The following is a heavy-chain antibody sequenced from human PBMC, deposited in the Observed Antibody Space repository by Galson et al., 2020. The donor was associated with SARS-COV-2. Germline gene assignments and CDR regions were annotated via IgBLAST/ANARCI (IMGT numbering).Heavy chain of an antibody. CDR1: GYSFTNYW. V-gene: IGHV5-51*01. CDR3: ARRFHKEGYNCEIDY. CDR2: IYPDDSDT. J-gene: IGHJ4*02. D-gene: IGHD5-12*01. Sequence: GESLKISCKGSGYSFTNYWLGWVRQKPGKGLEWMGIIYPDDSDTRYSPSFQGRVTLSADKSISTAYLQWSSLKASDTAMYYCARRFHKEGYNCEIDYWGQGTLVTVSS.